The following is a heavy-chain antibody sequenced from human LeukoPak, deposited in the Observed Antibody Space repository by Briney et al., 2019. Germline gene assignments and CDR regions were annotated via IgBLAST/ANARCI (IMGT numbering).Heavy chain of an antibody. V-gene: IGHV3-23*01. D-gene: IGHD2-2*01. CDR2: ISGSGGST. CDR1: GFTFSSYA. CDR3: AKTKGYQLNWFDP. J-gene: IGHJ5*02. Sequence: GGSLRLSCAASGFTFSSYAMSWVRQAPEKGLEWVSAISGSGGSTYYADSVKGRFTISRDNSKNALYLQMNSLRAEDTAVYYCAKTKGYQLNWFDPWAQGTLVSVSS.